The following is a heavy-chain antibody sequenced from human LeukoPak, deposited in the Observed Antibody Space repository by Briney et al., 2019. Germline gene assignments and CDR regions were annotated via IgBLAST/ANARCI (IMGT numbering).Heavy chain of an antibody. D-gene: IGHD5-24*01. Sequence: GGSLRLSCAASGFTFNYYGFHWVRQAPGKGLEWVANIKQDGSKKSYVDSVKGRFTISRDNAKNSLYLQMNSLRAEDTAIYYCTRVGYIDEGIDYWGQGTLVTVSS. CDR2: IKQDGSKK. V-gene: IGHV3-7*04. J-gene: IGHJ4*02. CDR3: TRVGYIDEGIDY. CDR1: GFTFNYYG.